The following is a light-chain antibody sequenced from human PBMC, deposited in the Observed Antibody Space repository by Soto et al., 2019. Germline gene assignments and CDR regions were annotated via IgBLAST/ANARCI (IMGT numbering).Light chain of an antibody. Sequence: QSALTQPASVSGSPGQSIAISCTGTSGDVGGYNLVSWYQQHPGKAPKFLIYENNKRPSGVSDRFSGSKSGNTASLTISGLQAEDEADYYCSSHAGSDTYVVFGGGTQLTVL. CDR1: SGDVGGYNL. CDR3: SSHAGSDTYVV. V-gene: IGLV2-23*01. J-gene: IGLJ2*01. CDR2: ENN.